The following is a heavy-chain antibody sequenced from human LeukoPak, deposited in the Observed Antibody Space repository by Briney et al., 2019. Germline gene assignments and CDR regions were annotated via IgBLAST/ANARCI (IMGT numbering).Heavy chain of an antibody. D-gene: IGHD3-22*01. J-gene: IGHJ1*01. Sequence: GGSLRLSCAASGFTFSRYWMHWVRQAPGKGLVWVSRIDSDGTNRDYADSVKGRFTISRDNAKNSLYLQMNSLRAEDTAVYYCARGSYYDSSGYYYLPPFAEYFQHWSQGTLVTVSS. CDR2: IDSDGTNR. V-gene: IGHV3-74*01. CDR1: GFTFSRYW. CDR3: ARGSYYDSSGYYYLPPFAEYFQH.